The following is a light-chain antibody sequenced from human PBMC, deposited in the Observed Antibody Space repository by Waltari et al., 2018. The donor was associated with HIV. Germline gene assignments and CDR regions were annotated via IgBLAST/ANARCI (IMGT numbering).Light chain of an antibody. J-gene: IGKJ3*01. Sequence: MTQSPATLSASAGDRVTITCRASQTIFNCLNWYQQKPGKAPQLLIYDAFSLQPGVPARFSGSASGTDFTLTISSLQPEDFATYYCQQSYSVPLTFGPGTEVDIK. CDR2: DAF. CDR1: QTIFNC. CDR3: QQSYSVPLT. V-gene: IGKV1-39*01.